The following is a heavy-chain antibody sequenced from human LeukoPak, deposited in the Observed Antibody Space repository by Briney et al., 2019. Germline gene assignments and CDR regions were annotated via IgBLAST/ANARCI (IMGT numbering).Heavy chain of an antibody. CDR1: GFTFSNYA. CDR3: AKDRTSSSSRGDFDY. D-gene: IGHD6-6*01. J-gene: IGHJ4*02. CDR2: ISGSGGTT. V-gene: IGHV3-23*01. Sequence: GGSLRLSCAASGFTFSNYAMSWARQAPGKGLEWVSAISGSGGTTYYADSVKGRYTISRDNSQNTLYVQMNSLRAEDTAVYYCAKDRTSSSSRGDFDYWGQGTLVTVSS.